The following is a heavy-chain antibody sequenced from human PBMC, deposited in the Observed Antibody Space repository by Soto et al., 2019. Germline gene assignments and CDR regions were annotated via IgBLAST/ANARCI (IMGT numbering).Heavy chain of an antibody. V-gene: IGHV4-59*11. J-gene: IGHJ4*02. CDR1: GGSISSHY. D-gene: IGHD6-19*01. Sequence: SETLSLTCTVSGGSISSHYWSWSRQSPGKGLEWIGNINYSGSTNYNPSLKSRVTISVDTSKNQVYLKLSSVIAADTAVYYCARGGGSSGGWGQRALVTFAS. CDR2: INYSGST. CDR3: ARGGGSSGG.